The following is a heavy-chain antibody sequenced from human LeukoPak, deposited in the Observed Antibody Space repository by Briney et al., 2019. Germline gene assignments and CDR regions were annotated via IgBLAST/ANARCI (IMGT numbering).Heavy chain of an antibody. J-gene: IGHJ5*02. V-gene: IGHV3-11*04. CDR1: GFTFSDYY. Sequence: KPGGSLRLSCAASGFTFSDYYMSWIRQAPGKGLEWVSYIRSSGSTIYYADSVKGRFTISRDNAKNSLYLQMNSLRAEDTAVYYCARGQDFWMRWFDTWGQGTLVTVSS. CDR2: IRSSGSTI. D-gene: IGHD3-3*01. CDR3: ARGQDFWMRWFDT.